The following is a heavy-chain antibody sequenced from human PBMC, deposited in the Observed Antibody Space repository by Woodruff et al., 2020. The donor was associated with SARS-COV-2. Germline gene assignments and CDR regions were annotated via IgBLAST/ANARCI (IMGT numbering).Heavy chain of an antibody. CDR3: ARGTYYYDSSGPAIDY. Sequence: GGTNYAQKFQGRVTMTRDTSISTAYMELSRLRSDDTAVYYCARGTYYYDSSGPAIDYWGQGTLVTV. J-gene: IGHJ4*02. CDR2: GGT. D-gene: IGHD3-22*01. V-gene: IGHV1-2*02.